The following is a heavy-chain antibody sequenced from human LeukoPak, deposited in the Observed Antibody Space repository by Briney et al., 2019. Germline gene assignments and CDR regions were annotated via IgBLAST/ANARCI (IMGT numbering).Heavy chain of an antibody. D-gene: IGHD2-2*01. CDR1: GYTFTGYY. V-gene: IGHV1-2*02. CDR2: INPNSGGT. J-gene: IGHJ5*02. Sequence: VKVSCKASGYTFTGYYMHWVRQAPGQGLEWMGWINPNSGGTNYAQKFQGRVTMTRDTSISTAYMELSRLRSDDTAVYYCAIGGVVVVPAARVGWFDPWGQGTLVTVSS. CDR3: AIGGVVVVPAARVGWFDP.